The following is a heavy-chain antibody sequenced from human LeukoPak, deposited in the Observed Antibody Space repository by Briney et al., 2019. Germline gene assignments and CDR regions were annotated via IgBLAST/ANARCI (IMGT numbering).Heavy chain of an antibody. CDR1: GGSFSGYY. D-gene: IGHD3-10*01. J-gene: IGHJ6*03. CDR3: ARAGDTLLWFGELYGYYYYYMDV. Sequence: PSETLSLTCAVYGGSFSGYYRSWIRQPPGKGLEWIGEINHSGSTNYNPSLKSRVTISVDTSKNQFSLKLSSVTAADTAVYYCARAGDTLLWFGELYGYYYYYMDVWGKGTTVTVSS. V-gene: IGHV4-34*01. CDR2: INHSGST.